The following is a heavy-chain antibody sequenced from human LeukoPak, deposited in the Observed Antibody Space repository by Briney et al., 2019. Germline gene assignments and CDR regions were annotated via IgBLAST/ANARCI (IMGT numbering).Heavy chain of an antibody. CDR3: AKANLRQPEGAFDY. J-gene: IGHJ4*02. CDR2: ISGSGGST. V-gene: IGHV3-23*01. CDR1: GFTFSSYA. D-gene: IGHD1-26*01. Sequence: GGSLRLSCVASGFTFSSYAMSWVRQAPGKGLEWVSAISGSGGSTYYADSVKGRFTIFRDNSKNTLYLQMNSLRAEDTAVYYCAKANLRQPEGAFDYWGQGTLVTVSS.